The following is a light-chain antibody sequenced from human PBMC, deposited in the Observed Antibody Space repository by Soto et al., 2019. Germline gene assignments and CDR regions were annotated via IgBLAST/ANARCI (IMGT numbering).Light chain of an antibody. CDR3: QQRSNWPTFT. CDR2: DAS. CDR1: QSVRSSY. V-gene: IGKV3-11*01. Sequence: EIVLTQSPGTLSLSPGERATPSCRSSQSVRSSYLAWYQQKPGQAPRLLIYDASNRATDIPARFSGSGSGTDFTLTISSLEPEDFSVYYCQQRSNWPTFTFRQGTRLEIK. J-gene: IGKJ5*01.